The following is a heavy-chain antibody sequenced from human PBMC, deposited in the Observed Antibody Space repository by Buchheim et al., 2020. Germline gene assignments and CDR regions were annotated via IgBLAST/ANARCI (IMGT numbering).Heavy chain of an antibody. CDR2: ISGSGSNK. Sequence: EVQLVESGGDLVQPGGSLRLSCAVSGFTLSSYEMNWVRQAPGKGLEWVSYISGSGSNKDYADSVRGRFTISRDNSEKSVYLKMNSLRAEDSAVYYCARERTTSGFDYWGQGTL. V-gene: IGHV3-48*03. CDR1: GFTLSSYE. CDR3: ARERTTSGFDY. D-gene: IGHD1-14*01. J-gene: IGHJ4*02.